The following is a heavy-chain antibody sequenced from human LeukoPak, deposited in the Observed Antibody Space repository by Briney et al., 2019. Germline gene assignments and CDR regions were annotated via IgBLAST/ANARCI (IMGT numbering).Heavy chain of an antibody. CDR3: ARDRGYSGSSP. V-gene: IGHV4-34*01. CDR1: GGSFSGYY. Sequence: PSETLSLTCAVYGGSFSGYYWSWIRQPPGQGLEWIGEINHSGSTNYNPSLTSRVTISVDTSKNQFSLKLSSVAAADTAVYYCARDRGYSGSSPGGQGTLVTVSA. CDR2: INHSGST. J-gene: IGHJ5*02. D-gene: IGHD1-26*01.